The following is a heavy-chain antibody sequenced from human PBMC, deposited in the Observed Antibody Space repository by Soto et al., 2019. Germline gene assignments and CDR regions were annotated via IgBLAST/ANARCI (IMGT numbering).Heavy chain of an antibody. CDR1: GGSFSGYY. V-gene: IGHV4-34*01. Sequence: ETLSLTCAVYGGSFSGYYWSWIRQPPGKGLEWIGEINHSGSTNYNPSLKSRVTISVDTSKNQFSLKLSSVTAADTAVYYCARGRVVPAAYYFDYWGQGTLVTAPQ. D-gene: IGHD2-2*01. CDR3: ARGRVVPAAYYFDY. J-gene: IGHJ4*02. CDR2: INHSGST.